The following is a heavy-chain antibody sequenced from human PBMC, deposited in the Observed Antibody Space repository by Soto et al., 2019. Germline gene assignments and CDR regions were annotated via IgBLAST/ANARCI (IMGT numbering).Heavy chain of an antibody. CDR2: IYYTGST. D-gene: IGHD6-6*01. J-gene: IGHJ4*02. Sequence: SETLSLTCTVSGGSVNSDNFYWSWIRQPRGRGLEWIGYIYYTGSTNYNPSLKSRVTISIDTSRNQFSLKLSSVTAADTAVYYCAREFSNSPEAFDSWGQGSLVTVSS. V-gene: IGHV4-61*01. CDR3: AREFSNSPEAFDS. CDR1: GGSVNSDNFY.